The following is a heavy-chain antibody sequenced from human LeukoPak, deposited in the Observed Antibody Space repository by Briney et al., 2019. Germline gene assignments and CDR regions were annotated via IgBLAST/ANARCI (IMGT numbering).Heavy chain of an antibody. Sequence: PSETLSLTCTVSGGSISSYYWSWIRQPPGKGLEWIGYIYYSGSTNYNPSLKSRVTISVDTSKNQFSLKLSSVTAADTAVYYCAREAVSSGWYEGAFDIWGQGTMVTVSS. D-gene: IGHD6-19*01. CDR2: IYYSGST. V-gene: IGHV4-59*01. J-gene: IGHJ3*02. CDR3: AREAVSSGWYEGAFDI. CDR1: GGSISSYY.